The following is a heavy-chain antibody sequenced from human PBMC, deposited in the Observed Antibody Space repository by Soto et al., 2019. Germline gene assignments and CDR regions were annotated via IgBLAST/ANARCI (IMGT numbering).Heavy chain of an antibody. CDR3: ERVELRYFDWLFPTPPSASHFDY. D-gene: IGHD3-9*01. CDR2: IYYSGST. V-gene: IGHV4-39*01. Sequence: PSETLSLTCTVSGGSISSSSYYWGWIRQPPGKGLEWIGSIYYSGSTYYNPSLKSRVTISVDTSKNQFSLKLSSVTAADTAVYYCERVELRYFDWLFPTPPSASHFDYWGQGTLVTVSS. CDR1: GGSISSSSYY. J-gene: IGHJ4*02.